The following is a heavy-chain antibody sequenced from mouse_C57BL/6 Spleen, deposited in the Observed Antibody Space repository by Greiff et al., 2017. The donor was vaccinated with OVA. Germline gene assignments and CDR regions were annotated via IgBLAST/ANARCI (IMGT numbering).Heavy chain of an antibody. Sequence: VQLKQPGAELVRPGSSVKLSCKASGYTFTSYWMHWVKQRPIQGLEWIGNIDPSDSETHYNQKFKDKATLTVDKSSSTAYMQLSSLTSEDSAVYYCARDRTSAMDYWGQGTSVTVSS. CDR1: GYTFTSYW. V-gene: IGHV1-52*01. D-gene: IGHD2-14*01. CDR3: ARDRTSAMDY. CDR2: IDPSDSET. J-gene: IGHJ4*01.